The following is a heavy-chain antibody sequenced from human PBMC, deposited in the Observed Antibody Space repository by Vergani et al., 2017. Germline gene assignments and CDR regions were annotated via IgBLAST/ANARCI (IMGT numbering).Heavy chain of an antibody. V-gene: IGHV1-2*04. CDR3: ASDLYYGSGSNLYYFDY. Sequence: QVQLVQSGAEVQKPGASVKVSCKASGYTFTGYYMHWVRQAPGQGLEWMGWNNPNSGGTNYAQKFQGWVTMTRDTSISPAYMELSRLRSDDTAVYYCASDLYYGSGSNLYYFDYWGQGTLVTVSS. CDR1: GYTFTGYY. J-gene: IGHJ4*02. D-gene: IGHD3-10*01. CDR2: NNPNSGGT.